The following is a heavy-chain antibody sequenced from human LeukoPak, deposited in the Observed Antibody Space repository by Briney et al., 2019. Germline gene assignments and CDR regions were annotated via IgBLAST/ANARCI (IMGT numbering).Heavy chain of an antibody. Sequence: ASVKVSCKASGYTFTGYYMHWVRQAPGQGLEWMGWINPNSGGTNYAQKFQGRVTMTRDTSISTAYMELSRLRSDDTAVYYCARDLGGYDFWYFDYWGQGTLVTVSS. V-gene: IGHV1-2*02. J-gene: IGHJ4*02. CDR1: GYTFTGYY. CDR3: ARDLGGYDFWYFDY. CDR2: INPNSGGT. D-gene: IGHD3-3*01.